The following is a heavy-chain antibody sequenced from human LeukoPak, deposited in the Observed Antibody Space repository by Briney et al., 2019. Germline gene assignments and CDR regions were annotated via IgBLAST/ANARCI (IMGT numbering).Heavy chain of an antibody. Sequence: PSETLSLTCGVYGGSFSGYYWSWIRQPPGRGLEWIGYIYYSGSTNYSPSLKSRVTISVDTSKNQFSLKLSSVTAADTAVYYCARESFPYYYDSSGYPPPHVHIWGQGTLVTVSS. J-gene: IGHJ3*02. V-gene: IGHV4-59*01. CDR1: GGSFSGYY. D-gene: IGHD3-22*01. CDR3: ARESFPYYYDSSGYPPPHVHI. CDR2: IYYSGST.